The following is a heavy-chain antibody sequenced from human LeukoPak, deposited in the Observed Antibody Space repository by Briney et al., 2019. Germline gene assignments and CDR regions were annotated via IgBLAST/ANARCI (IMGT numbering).Heavy chain of an antibody. CDR2: ISGGGT. CDR1: GFTFSSDA. V-gene: IGHV3-23*01. CDR3: ARDYGDYNWDY. J-gene: IGHJ4*02. D-gene: IGHD4-17*01. Sequence: PGGSLRLSCAASGFTFSSDAMSWVRQAPGKGLEWVSAISGGGTYYAGSVKGRFTISRDNSKNTLYLQMNSLRAEDTAVYYCARDYGDYNWDYWGQGTLVTVSS.